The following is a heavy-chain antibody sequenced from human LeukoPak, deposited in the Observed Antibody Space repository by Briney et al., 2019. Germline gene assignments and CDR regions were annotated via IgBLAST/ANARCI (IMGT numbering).Heavy chain of an antibody. CDR1: GGSISSYY. J-gene: IGHJ3*02. CDR2: ISYSGST. CDR3: ARDVVVTSSPDAFDI. D-gene: IGHD2-21*02. Sequence: TSETLSLTCTVSGGSISSYYWSWIRQPPGKGLEWIGYISYSGSTNFNPSLKSRVTISVDTSKNQFSLKLTSVTAADTAVYYCARDVVVTSSPDAFDIWGQGTMVTVSS. V-gene: IGHV4-59*12.